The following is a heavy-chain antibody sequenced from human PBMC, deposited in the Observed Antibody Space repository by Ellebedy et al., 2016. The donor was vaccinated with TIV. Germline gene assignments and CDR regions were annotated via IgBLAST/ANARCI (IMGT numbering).Heavy chain of an antibody. V-gene: IGHV3-13*01. Sequence: GESLKISCAASGFTFSSCDMHWVRQPTGKGLEWVSGIGTSADTYYAASVRGRFTIARDTSKNTLYLQMNSLRAEDTAVYYCAKDKSGLHGMDVWGQGTTVTVSS. J-gene: IGHJ6*02. CDR1: GFTFSSCD. CDR3: AKDKSGLHGMDV. CDR2: IGTSADT. D-gene: IGHD3-3*01.